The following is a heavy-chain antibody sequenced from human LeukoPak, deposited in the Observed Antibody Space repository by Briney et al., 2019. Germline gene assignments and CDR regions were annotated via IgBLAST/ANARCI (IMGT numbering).Heavy chain of an antibody. CDR3: ARDSSYDYVWGSYRASFDY. Sequence: GGSLRLSCAASGFTFTTYAMNWVRQAPGKGLEWVSSISSSSSYIYYADSVKGRFTISRDNAKNSLYLQMNSLRAEDTAVYYCARDSSYDYVWGSYRASFDYWGQGTLVTVSS. CDR1: GFTFTTYA. J-gene: IGHJ4*02. CDR2: ISSSSSYI. D-gene: IGHD3-16*02. V-gene: IGHV3-21*01.